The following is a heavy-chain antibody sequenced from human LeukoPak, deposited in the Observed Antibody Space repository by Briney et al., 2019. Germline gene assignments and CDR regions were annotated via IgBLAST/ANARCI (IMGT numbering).Heavy chain of an antibody. J-gene: IGHJ4*02. Sequence: GGSLRLSCADSGFTFSSYWMSWVRQAPGKGLEWVADIKQDGGEKYYVDSVKGRFTISRDNTKNSLYLQMNSLRAEDTAVYYCVGGDYFDYWGQGTLVTVSS. V-gene: IGHV3-7*01. CDR1: GFTFSSYW. CDR3: VGGDYFDY. CDR2: IKQDGGEK. D-gene: IGHD4-17*01.